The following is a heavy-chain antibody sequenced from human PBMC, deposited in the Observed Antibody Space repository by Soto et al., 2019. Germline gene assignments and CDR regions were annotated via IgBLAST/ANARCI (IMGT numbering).Heavy chain of an antibody. CDR3: ARDRSYCSSTSCPRDYYYYGMDV. CDR2: MWYDGSNK. CDR1: GFTFSSYG. D-gene: IGHD2-2*01. J-gene: IGHJ6*02. V-gene: IGHV3-33*01. Sequence: PGGSLRLSCAASGFTFSSYGMHWVRQAPGKGLEWVAVMWYDGSNKYYADSVKGRFTISRDNSKNTLYLQMSSLRAEDTAVYYCARDRSYCSSTSCPRDYYYYGMDVWGQGTTVTVSS.